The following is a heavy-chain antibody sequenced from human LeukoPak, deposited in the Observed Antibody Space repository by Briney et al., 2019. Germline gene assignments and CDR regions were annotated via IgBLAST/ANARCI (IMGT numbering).Heavy chain of an antibody. CDR1: CGSVSSYY. CDR2: SYYSGST. J-gene: IGHJ4*02. Sequence: PSQTLSLTCRVYCGSVSSYYWSWIRQPPGKGLEWIGYSYYSGSTNYNPSPKSRVSISVDTSRKPFSLKLSSGTAADTAVYYCASLRHDLGYCSSTSCYVFDYWGQGTLVTVSS. CDR3: ASLRHDLGYCSSTSCYVFDY. D-gene: IGHD2-2*01. V-gene: IGHV4-59*08.